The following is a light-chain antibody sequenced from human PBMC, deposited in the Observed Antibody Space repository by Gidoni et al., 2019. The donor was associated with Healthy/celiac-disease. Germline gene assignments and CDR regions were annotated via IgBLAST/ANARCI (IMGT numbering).Light chain of an antibody. CDR3: SSYTSSSPLYV. Sequence: QSALTQPASVSGSPGQSITISCTGTSSDVGGYNYVSWYQQHPGKAPKRMIYEVSNRPSGVSNRFSGSKSGNTASLTISGLQAEDEADYYCSSYTSSSPLYVFGTGTKVTV. CDR2: EVS. CDR1: SSDVGGYNY. J-gene: IGLJ1*01. V-gene: IGLV2-14*01.